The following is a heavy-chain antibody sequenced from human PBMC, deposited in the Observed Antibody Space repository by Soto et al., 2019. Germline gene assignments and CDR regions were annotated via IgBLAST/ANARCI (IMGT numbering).Heavy chain of an antibody. V-gene: IGHV3-20*04. CDR3: ARHGGTPDLYFDY. CDR2: INWIGGST. D-gene: IGHD3-16*01. CDR1: GFIFGARA. J-gene: IGHJ4*02. Sequence: GGSLRLSCAASGFIFGARAMSWVRQAPGKGLEWVSAINWIGGSTNYADSMKGRFTISRDNAKNSLYLQMSSLRAEDTALYYCARHGGTPDLYFDYWGQGT.